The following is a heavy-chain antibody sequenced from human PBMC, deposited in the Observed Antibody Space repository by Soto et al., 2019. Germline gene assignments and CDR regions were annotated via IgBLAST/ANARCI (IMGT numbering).Heavy chain of an antibody. CDR3: ASLAGPAPLPSKFDY. Sequence: EVQLLESGGGLVQPGGSLRLSCAVSGFTFSNYAMNWVRQAPGKGLEWVSVISGSGGSTYYADSVKGRFTISRDNSKNTLYLQMNSLRAEDTAVYYCASLAGPAPLPSKFDYWGQGTLVTVSS. CDR2: ISGSGGST. D-gene: IGHD2-2*01. V-gene: IGHV3-23*01. CDR1: GFTFSNYA. J-gene: IGHJ4*02.